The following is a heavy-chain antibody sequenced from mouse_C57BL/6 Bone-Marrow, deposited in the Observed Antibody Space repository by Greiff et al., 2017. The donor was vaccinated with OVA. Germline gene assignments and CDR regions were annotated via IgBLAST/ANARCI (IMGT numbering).Heavy chain of an antibody. Sequence: QVQLQQPGAELVKPGASVKLSCKASGSTFTSYWMQWVNQRPGQGLEWIGEIDPSDSYTNYNQKFKGKATLTVDKSSNTAYMQLSSLASEDSAVYDCASPTGTDGYCDVWGTGTTVTVSS. CDR1: GSTFTSYW. CDR2: IDPSDSYT. CDR3: ASPTGTDGYCDV. V-gene: IGHV1-50*01. J-gene: IGHJ1*03. D-gene: IGHD4-1*02.